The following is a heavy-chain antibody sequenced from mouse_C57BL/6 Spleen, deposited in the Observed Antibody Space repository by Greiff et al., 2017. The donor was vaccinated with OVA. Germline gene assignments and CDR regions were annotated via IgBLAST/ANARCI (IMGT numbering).Heavy chain of an antibody. D-gene: IGHD1-1*01. J-gene: IGHJ1*03. CDR3: AKDNYYGSRDWWYFDV. CDR1: GFSLTSYG. V-gene: IGHV2-5*01. Sequence: QVQLQQSGPGLVQPSQSLSITCTVSGFSLTSYGVHWVRQSPGKGLEWLGVIWRGGSTDYNAALMSRLSITKDNSKSQVFFKMNSLQADDTAIYYCAKDNYYGSRDWWYFDVWGTGTTVTVSS. CDR2: IWRGGST.